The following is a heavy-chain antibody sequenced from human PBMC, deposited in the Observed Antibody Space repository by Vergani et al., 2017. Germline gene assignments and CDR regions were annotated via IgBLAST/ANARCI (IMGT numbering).Heavy chain of an antibody. V-gene: IGHV3-23*01. Sequence: EVQLLESGGGLVQPGGSLRLSCAASGLTFSSYAMSWVRQAPGKGLEWDSAMCGSGGSTDYADSVKGRFTISRDNSKTTLYLQMNSLRAEDTSVYYCGRGSDNYNWCQGTLMTVSS. CDR2: MCGSGGST. CDR1: GLTFSSYA. D-gene: IGHD5-24*01. CDR3: GRGSDNYN. J-gene: IGHJ4*02.